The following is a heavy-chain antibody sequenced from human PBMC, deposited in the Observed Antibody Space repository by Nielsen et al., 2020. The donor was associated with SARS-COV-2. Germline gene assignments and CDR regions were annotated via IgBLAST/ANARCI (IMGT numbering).Heavy chain of an antibody. V-gene: IGHV3-9*01. D-gene: IGHD5-18*01. CDR2: ISWNSGSI. CDR3: ARDVDTAMDPYFDY. J-gene: IGHJ4*02. Sequence: GGSLRLSCAASGFTFDDYAMHWVRQAPGKGLEWVSGISWNSGSIGYADSVKGRFTISRDNAKNSLYLQMNSLRAEDTAVYYCARDVDTAMDPYFDYWGQGTLVTVSS. CDR1: GFTFDDYA.